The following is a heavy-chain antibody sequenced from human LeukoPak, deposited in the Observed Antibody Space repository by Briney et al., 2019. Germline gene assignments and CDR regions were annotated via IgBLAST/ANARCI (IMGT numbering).Heavy chain of an antibody. J-gene: IGHJ4*02. CDR1: GYSISSGYY. V-gene: IGHV4-38-2*02. CDR3: TRHPGIRYSGSYIDY. Sequence: SETLSLTCTVSGYSISSGYYWGWIRQPPGKGLEWIGSIYHSGSTYYNPSLKSRVTISVDTSKNQFSLRLSSVTAADTAMYYCTRHPGIRYSGSYIDYWGQGTLVTVSS. CDR2: IYHSGST. D-gene: IGHD1-26*01.